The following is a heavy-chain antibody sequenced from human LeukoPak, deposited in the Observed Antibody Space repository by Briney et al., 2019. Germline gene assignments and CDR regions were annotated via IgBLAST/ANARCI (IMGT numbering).Heavy chain of an antibody. J-gene: IGHJ6*03. V-gene: IGHV3-30*02. Sequence: PGGSLRLSCAASGFTFSSYGMHWVRQAPGKGLEWVAFIRYDGSNKYYADSVKGRFTISRDNSKNTLYLQMNSLRAEDTAVYYCAKEGVVGHNFLSYYYYYMDVWGKGTTVTVSS. CDR2: IRYDGSNK. CDR3: AKEGVVGHNFLSYYYYYMDV. D-gene: IGHD2/OR15-2a*01. CDR1: GFTFSSYG.